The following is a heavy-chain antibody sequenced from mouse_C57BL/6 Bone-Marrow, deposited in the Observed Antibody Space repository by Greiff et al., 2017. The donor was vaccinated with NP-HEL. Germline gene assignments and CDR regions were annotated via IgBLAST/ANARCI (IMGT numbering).Heavy chain of an antibody. CDR2: INPSNGGT. CDR1: GYTFTSYW. D-gene: IGHD1-1*01. J-gene: IGHJ3*01. Sequence: QVQLQQPGTELVKPGASVKLSCKASGYTFTSYWMHWVKQRPGQGLEWIGNINPSNGGTNYNEKFKSKAPLTVDKSSSTAYMQLSSLTSADSAFYYCARDTVVAKNAWFAYWGQGTLVTVSA. CDR3: ARDTVVAKNAWFAY. V-gene: IGHV1-53*01.